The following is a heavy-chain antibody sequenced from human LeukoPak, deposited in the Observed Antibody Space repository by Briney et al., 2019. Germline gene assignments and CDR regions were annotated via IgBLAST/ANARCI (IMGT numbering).Heavy chain of an antibody. CDR2: MYHSGST. CDR1: GGSISSSNYY. V-gene: IGHV4-39*01. CDR3: AAAFDY. J-gene: IGHJ4*02. D-gene: IGHD6-25*01. Sequence: SETLSLTCTVSGGSISSSNYYWGWIRQPPGKGLEWIGNMYHSGSTYYNPSLESRVTISLDTSKNQFSLKLSSVTAADTAVYYCAAAFDYWGQGTLVTVSS.